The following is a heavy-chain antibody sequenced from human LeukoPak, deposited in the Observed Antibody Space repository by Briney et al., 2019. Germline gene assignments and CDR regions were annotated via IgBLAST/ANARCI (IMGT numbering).Heavy chain of an antibody. CDR2: ISGSGDST. CDR3: ARDYRATDSYYYYGMDV. V-gene: IGHV3-23*01. Sequence: GGSLRLSCAASGFTFSTYAMSWVRQAPGKGLEWVSAISGSGDSTYYADSVKGRFTISRDNSKNTLYLQMNSLRAEDTAVYYCARDYRATDSYYYYGMDVWGQGTTVTVSS. CDR1: GFTFSTYA. J-gene: IGHJ6*02.